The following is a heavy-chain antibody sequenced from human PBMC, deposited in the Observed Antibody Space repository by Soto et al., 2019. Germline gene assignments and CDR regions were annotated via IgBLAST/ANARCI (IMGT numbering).Heavy chain of an antibody. V-gene: IGHV3-33*01. CDR2: IWYDGSNK. CDR1: GFTFSSYG. J-gene: IGHJ6*02. D-gene: IGHD6-19*01. CDR3: ARDVAVAGDYYYYGMDV. Sequence: QVQLVESGGGVVQPGRSLRLSCAASGFTFSSYGMHWVRQAPGKGLEWLAVIWYDGSNKYYADSVKGRFTISRDNYKNTLYLQMNSLRAEDTAVYYCARDVAVAGDYYYYGMDVWGQGTTVTVSS.